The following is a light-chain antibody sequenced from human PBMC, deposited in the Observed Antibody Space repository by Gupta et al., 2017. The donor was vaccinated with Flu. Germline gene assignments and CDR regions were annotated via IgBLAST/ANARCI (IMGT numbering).Light chain of an antibody. V-gene: IGKV3-11*01. Sequence: EIVLTQFPATLSSSPGESATFSCRASRSASNFLAWYQQKPGQAPRLLIYDAANKPTGIPARFSGSGSGTDFTLTISSLEPEDFAVFYCQQRSNWPLRTFGPGTKVELK. CDR1: RSASNF. CDR3: QQRSNWPLRT. CDR2: DAA. J-gene: IGKJ3*01.